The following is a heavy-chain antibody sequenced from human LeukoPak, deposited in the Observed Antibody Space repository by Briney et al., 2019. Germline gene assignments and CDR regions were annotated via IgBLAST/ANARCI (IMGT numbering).Heavy chain of an antibody. CDR1: GFTVSSNY. CDR2: IYSGGST. CDR3: AREDIVVVPATHLDPDPHDYYYYYGMDV. V-gene: IGHV3-53*01. J-gene: IGHJ6*02. Sequence: GGSLRLSCAASGFTVSSNYMSWVRQAPGKGLEWVSVIYSGGSTYYADSVKGRFTISRDNSKNTLYLQMNSLRAEDTAVHYCAREDIVVVPATHLDPDPHDYYYYYGMDVWGQGTTVTVSS. D-gene: IGHD2-2*01.